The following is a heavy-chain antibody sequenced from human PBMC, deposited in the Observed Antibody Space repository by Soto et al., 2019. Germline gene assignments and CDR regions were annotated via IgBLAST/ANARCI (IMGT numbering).Heavy chain of an antibody. J-gene: IGHJ4*02. CDR2: IYYSGST. CDR3: ARNDFGSGWSVTWYFDY. CDR1: GGSISSSSYY. D-gene: IGHD6-19*01. Sequence: SETLSLTCTVSGGSISSSSYYWGWIRQPPGKGLEWIGSIYYSGSTYYNPSLKSRVTISVDTSKNQFSLKVNSVTAADTAGYYCARNDFGSGWSVTWYFDYWGQGTLVTVSS. V-gene: IGHV4-39*01.